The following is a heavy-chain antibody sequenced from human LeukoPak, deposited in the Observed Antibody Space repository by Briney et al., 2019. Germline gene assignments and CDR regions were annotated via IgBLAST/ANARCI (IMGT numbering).Heavy chain of an antibody. Sequence: GSLRLSCAASGFTFSNYWMSWVRQASGKGLEWVANIKQDGSEKYYVNSVEGRFTISRDNTKNSLYLQMNSLRAGDTAVYYCARGRGCSGVPCYYFDYWGRGTLVTVSS. V-gene: IGHV3-7*01. CDR2: IKQDGSEK. J-gene: IGHJ4*02. CDR1: GFTFSNYW. D-gene: IGHD2-15*01. CDR3: ARGRGCSGVPCYYFDY.